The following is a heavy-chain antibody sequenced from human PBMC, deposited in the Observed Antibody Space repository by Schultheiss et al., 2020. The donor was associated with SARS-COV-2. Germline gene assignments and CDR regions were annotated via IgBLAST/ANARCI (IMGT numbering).Heavy chain of an antibody. D-gene: IGHD2-15*01. CDR3: AREEGYCSGGSCYSYHYYGMDV. CDR2: IYYSGST. V-gene: IGHV4-59*01. CDR1: GGSISSYY. J-gene: IGHJ6*02. Sequence: SQTLSLTCTVSGGSISSYYWSWIRQPPGKGLEWIGYIYYSGSTNYNPSLKSRVTISVDTSKNQFSLKLGSVTAADTAVYYCAREEGYCSGGSCYSYHYYGMDVWGQGTTVTVSS.